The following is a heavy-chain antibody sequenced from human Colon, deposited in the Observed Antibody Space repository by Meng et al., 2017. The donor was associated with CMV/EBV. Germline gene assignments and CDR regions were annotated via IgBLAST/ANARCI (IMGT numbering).Heavy chain of an antibody. J-gene: IGHJ6*02. CDR2: ISSGGTYI. CDR3: AKSPVTTSYYYYYYGMDV. D-gene: IGHD4-17*01. CDR1: GFTFSSYT. Sequence: GESLKISCAGSGFTFSSYTMSWVRQAPGKGLEWVSSISSGGTYIHYADPLKGRFTVSRDNAKNSLYLQLDSLRADDTAVYYCAKSPVTTSYYYYYYGMDVWGQGTTVTVSS. V-gene: IGHV3-21*01.